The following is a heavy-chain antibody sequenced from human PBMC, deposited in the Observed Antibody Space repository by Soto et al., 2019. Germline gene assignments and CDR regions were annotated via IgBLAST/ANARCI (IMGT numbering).Heavy chain of an antibody. CDR1: GYTFTSYD. J-gene: IGHJ6*02. V-gene: IGHV1-8*01. CDR2: MNPNSGNT. Sequence: GASVKVSCKASGYTFTSYDINWVRQATGQGLEWMGWMNPNSGNTGYAQKFQGRVTMTRNTSISTAYMELSSLRSEDTAVYYCARGVGRGYSYGYRPAPGNYYYGMDVWGPGTTLTVSS. CDR3: ARGVGRGYSYGYRPAPGNYYYGMDV. D-gene: IGHD5-18*01.